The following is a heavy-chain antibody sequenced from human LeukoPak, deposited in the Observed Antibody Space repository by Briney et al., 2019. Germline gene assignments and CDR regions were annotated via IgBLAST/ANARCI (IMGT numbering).Heavy chain of an antibody. D-gene: IGHD6-19*01. CDR3: AKLSIAVVGRDY. Sequence: PGGSLRLSCAASGFTFSSYGMSWVRQAPGKGLEWVSAISGSGGSTYYADSVKGRFTISRDNSKNTLYLQMNSLRAEDTAVYYCAKLSIAVVGRDYWGQGTLVTVSS. CDR1: GFTFSSYG. V-gene: IGHV3-23*01. CDR2: ISGSGGST. J-gene: IGHJ4*02.